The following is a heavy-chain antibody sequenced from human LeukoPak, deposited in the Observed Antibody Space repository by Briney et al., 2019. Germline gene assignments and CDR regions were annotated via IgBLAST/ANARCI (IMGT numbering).Heavy chain of an antibody. CDR2: ISSTGGST. J-gene: IGHJ5*02. D-gene: IGHD2-2*01. V-gene: IGHV3-64D*06. Sequence: GGSLRLSCSASGFTFSNYAMHWVRQAPGKGLEFVSGISSTGGSTNYPDSVKDRFSISRDNSKNTLYLQMTSLRADDTAVYYCVKDQHCSTTSCATRTGFDPWGQGTSVTVSS. CDR1: GFTFSNYA. CDR3: VKDQHCSTTSCATRTGFDP.